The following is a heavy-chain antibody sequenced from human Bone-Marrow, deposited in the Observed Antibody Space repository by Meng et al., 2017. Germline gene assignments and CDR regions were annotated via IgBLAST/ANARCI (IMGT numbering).Heavy chain of an antibody. CDR1: GGSFSGYY. V-gene: IGHV4-34*01. CDR2: INHSGST. Sequence: QVQLQQGGAGLLKPSETLSLTCAVYGGSFSGYYWGWIRQPPGKGLEWIGEINHSGSTNYNPSLKSRVTISVDTSKNQFSLKLSSVTAADTAVYYCARVGVVVITPNWFDPWGQGTLVTVSS. D-gene: IGHD3-22*01. J-gene: IGHJ5*02. CDR3: ARVGVVVITPNWFDP.